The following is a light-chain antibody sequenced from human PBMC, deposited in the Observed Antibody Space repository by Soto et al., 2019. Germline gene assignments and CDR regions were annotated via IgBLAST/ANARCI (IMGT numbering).Light chain of an antibody. CDR2: SNN. Sequence: QSVLTQPPSASGTPGQRVTISCSGSSSNIGSNTVNWYQQLPGTAPKLLIYSNNQRPSGVPDRFSGSKSGTSASLAISWHQSEDEADYYCAAWDDSLNGHVVFGGGTKVTVL. V-gene: IGLV1-44*01. CDR1: SSNIGSNT. J-gene: IGLJ2*01. CDR3: AAWDDSLNGHVV.